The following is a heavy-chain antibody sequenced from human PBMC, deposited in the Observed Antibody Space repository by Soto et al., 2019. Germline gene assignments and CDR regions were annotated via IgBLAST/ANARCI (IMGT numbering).Heavy chain of an antibody. CDR2: INHSGST. V-gene: IGHV4-34*01. J-gene: IGHJ6*02. Sequence: SETLSLTCSVYGGSFSVYYWSWSRQPPGKGLEWIGEINHSGSTNYNPSLKSRVTISVDTSKNQFSLKLSSVTAADTAVYYCARGPYYYYYGMDVCGQGTTVTVSS. CDR3: ARGPYYYYYGMDV. CDR1: GGSFSVYY.